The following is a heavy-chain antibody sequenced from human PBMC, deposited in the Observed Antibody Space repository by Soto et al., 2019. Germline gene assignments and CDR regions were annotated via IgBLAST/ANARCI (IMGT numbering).Heavy chain of an antibody. CDR3: ARVGYSSSSALDY. CDR2: ISYDGSNK. CDR1: GFTFSSYA. V-gene: IGHV3-30-3*01. D-gene: IGHD6-6*01. Sequence: SLRLSCAASGFTFSSYAMHWVRQAPGKGLEWVAVISYDGSNKYYADSVRGRFTISRDNSKNTLYLQMNSLRAEDTAVYYCARVGYSSSSALDYWGQGTLVTVSS. J-gene: IGHJ4*02.